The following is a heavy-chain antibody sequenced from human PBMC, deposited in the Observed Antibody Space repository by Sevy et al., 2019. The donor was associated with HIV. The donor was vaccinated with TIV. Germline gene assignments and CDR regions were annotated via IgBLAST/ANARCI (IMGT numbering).Heavy chain of an antibody. CDR1: GDSANSHNYY. CDR2: IYYSGST. Sequence: SETLSLTCTVSGDSANSHNYYWSWIRQPPGKGLEWIGYIYYSGSTNYNPSLRSRVAISVDTSKNQFSLNLTSVTAADTAVYYCATDDPVLRYFLSWGQGTLVTVSS. J-gene: IGHJ4*02. V-gene: IGHV4-61*01. CDR3: ATDDPVLRYFLS. D-gene: IGHD3-9*01.